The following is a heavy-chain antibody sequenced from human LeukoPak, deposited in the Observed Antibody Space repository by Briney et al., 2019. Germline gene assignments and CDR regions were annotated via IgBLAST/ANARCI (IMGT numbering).Heavy chain of an antibody. J-gene: IGHJ4*02. CDR1: GGSISSGGYF. V-gene: IGHV4-31*03. CDR3: ARDRAFDY. Sequence: SETLSLTCIVSGGSISSGGYFWSWIRQYPGKGLEWIGYVSYRGSTSYNPALKSRVTISADTSKNQFSLKLSSVTAADTAMYYCARDRAFDYWGQGTLVTVSS. CDR2: VSYRGST.